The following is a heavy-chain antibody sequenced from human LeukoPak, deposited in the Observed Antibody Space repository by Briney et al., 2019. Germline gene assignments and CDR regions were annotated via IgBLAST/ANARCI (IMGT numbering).Heavy chain of an antibody. V-gene: IGHV4-30-2*01. CDR1: GGSISGGGYY. Sequence: SQTLSLTCTVSGGSISGGGYYWSWIRQPPGKGLEWIGYIYHSGNTHYNTYYSPSLKSRVTISVDGSKKQFSLKLSSVTAADTAVYYCARDHAMDSYFDFWGQGTLVTVSS. D-gene: IGHD3/OR15-3a*01. J-gene: IGHJ4*02. CDR3: ARDHAMDSYFDF. CDR2: IYHSGNTHYNT.